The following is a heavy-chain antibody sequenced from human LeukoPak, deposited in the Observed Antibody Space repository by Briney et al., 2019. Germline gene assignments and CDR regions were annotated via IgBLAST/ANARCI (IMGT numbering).Heavy chain of an antibody. D-gene: IGHD2-21*02. CDR1: GFTFSSYW. CDR3: ARLTAYFDF. J-gene: IGHJ4*02. CDR2: INGDGSIT. V-gene: IGHV3-74*03. Sequence: GGSLRLSCAASGFTFSSYWIHWVRQGPGKGLVWVSRINGDGSITEYADSVKGRFTISRDNAKNTLYLQMNSLRADDTALYYCARLTAYFDFWGQGAPVTVSS.